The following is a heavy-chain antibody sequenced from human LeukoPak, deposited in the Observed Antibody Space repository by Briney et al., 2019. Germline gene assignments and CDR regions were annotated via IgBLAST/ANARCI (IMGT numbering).Heavy chain of an antibody. CDR1: GGSISSSSYY. CDR2: IYYSGST. J-gene: IGHJ5*02. D-gene: IGHD5-12*01. V-gene: IGHV4-39*01. Sequence: KPSETLSLTCTVSGGSISSSSYYWGWIRQPPGKGLEWIGSIYYSGSTYYNPSLKSRVTISVDTSKNQFSLKLSSVTAADTAVYYCARHTYDQDNWFDPWGQGTLVTVSS. CDR3: ARHTYDQDNWFDP.